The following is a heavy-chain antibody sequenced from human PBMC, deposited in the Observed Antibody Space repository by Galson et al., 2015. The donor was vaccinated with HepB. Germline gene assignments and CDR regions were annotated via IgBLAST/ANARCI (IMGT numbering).Heavy chain of an antibody. CDR3: ANLGAAAGTHTPFDY. CDR1: GYSFTSYW. V-gene: IGHV5-10-1*01. CDR2: IDPSDSYT. D-gene: IGHD6-13*01. J-gene: IGHJ4*02. Sequence: QSGAEVKKPGESLRISCKGSGYSFTSYWISWVRQMPGKGLEWMGRIDPSDSYTNYSPSFQGHVTISADKSISTAYLQWSSLKASDTAMYYCANLGAAAGTHTPFDYWGQGTLVTVSS.